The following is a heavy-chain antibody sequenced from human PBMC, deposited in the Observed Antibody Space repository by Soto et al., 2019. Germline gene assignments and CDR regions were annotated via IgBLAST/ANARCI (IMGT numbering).Heavy chain of an antibody. J-gene: IGHJ4*02. CDR1: VYTFTGYY. Sequence: GALVTVSCTASVYTFTGYYMHWVRQAPGQGLEWMGWINPNSGGTNYAQKFQGRVTMTRDTSISTAYMELSRLRSDDTAVYYCARDTPIAVAGYFDYWGQGTLVTVSS. CDR2: INPNSGGT. CDR3: ARDTPIAVAGYFDY. V-gene: IGHV1-2*02. D-gene: IGHD6-19*01.